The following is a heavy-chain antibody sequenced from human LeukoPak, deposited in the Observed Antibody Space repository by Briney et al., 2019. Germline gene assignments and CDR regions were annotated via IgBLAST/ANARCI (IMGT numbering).Heavy chain of an antibody. CDR2: IIPIFGTA. CDR3: ASSMIVVVTAYYFDY. CDR1: GGTFSSYA. D-gene: IGHD3-22*01. Sequence: SVKVSCKASGGTFSSYAISWVRQAPGQGLEWMGGIIPIFGTANYAQKFQGRVTITADESTSTAYMELSSLRSEDTAVYYCASSMIVVVTAYYFDYWGQGTPVTVSS. V-gene: IGHV1-69*13. J-gene: IGHJ4*02.